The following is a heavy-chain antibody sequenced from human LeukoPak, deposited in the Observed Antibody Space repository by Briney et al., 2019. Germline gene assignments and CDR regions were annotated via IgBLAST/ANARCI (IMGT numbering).Heavy chain of an antibody. D-gene: IGHD4-23*01. V-gene: IGHV3-20*04. CDR2: INWNGGNA. CDR3: ARDYGGNSVHYFDY. J-gene: IGHJ4*02. CDR1: GFMFDDYG. Sequence: GGSLRLSCAASGFMFDDYGMSWVRQAPGKGLEWVSGINWNGGNAGYVDSVKGRFTIFRDNAKNSLYLQMNSLRAEDTALYYCARDYGGNSVHYFDYWGQGTLVTVSS.